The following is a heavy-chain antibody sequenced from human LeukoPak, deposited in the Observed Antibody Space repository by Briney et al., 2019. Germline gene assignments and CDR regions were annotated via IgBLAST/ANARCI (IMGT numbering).Heavy chain of an antibody. CDR2: ISSSSSYI. CDR3: ARDGGDYVFDY. D-gene: IGHD4-17*01. Sequence: GGSLRLSCAASGFTFSSYSMNWVRQAPGKGLEWVSSISSSSSYIYYADSVKGRFTISRDNAKNSLNLQMNSLRAEDTAVYYCARDGGDYVFDYWGQGTLVTVSS. CDR1: GFTFSSYS. J-gene: IGHJ4*02. V-gene: IGHV3-21*01.